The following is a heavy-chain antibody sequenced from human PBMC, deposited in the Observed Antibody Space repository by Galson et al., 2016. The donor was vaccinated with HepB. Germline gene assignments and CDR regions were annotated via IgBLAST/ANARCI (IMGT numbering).Heavy chain of an antibody. CDR2: IEPGDSYT. J-gene: IGHJ4*02. CDR3: ARSRIHRAVTPFDY. D-gene: IGHD4-23*01. V-gene: IGHV5-10-1*01. Sequence: QSGAEVKKPGESLRISCKGSGYSFTSYWIGWVRRMPGKGLEWMGRIEPGDSYTKYSPPFQGHVTISTDKSISTAYLQWSSLKASDTAVYYCARSRIHRAVTPFDYWGQGTLVTVSS. CDR1: GYSFTSYW.